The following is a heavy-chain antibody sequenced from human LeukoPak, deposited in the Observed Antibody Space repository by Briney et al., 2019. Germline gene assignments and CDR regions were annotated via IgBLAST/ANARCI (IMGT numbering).Heavy chain of an antibody. D-gene: IGHD6-19*01. CDR2: TYYRSKWYN. CDR1: GDIVSSNSAA. V-gene: IGHV6-1*01. CDR3: ARALRLGWTGVDY. J-gene: IGHJ4*02. Sequence: SQTLSLTCAISGDIVSSNSAAWNWIRQSPSRGLEWLGRTYYRSKWYNDYAVSVKSRITINPDTSKDQFSLQLNSVTPEDTAVYYCARALRLGWTGVDYWGQGTLVTVSS.